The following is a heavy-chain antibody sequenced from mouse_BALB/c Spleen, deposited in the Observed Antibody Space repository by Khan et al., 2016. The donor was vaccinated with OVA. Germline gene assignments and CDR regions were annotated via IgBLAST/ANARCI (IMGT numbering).Heavy chain of an antibody. V-gene: IGHV1S137*01. CDR2: ISTYYGDV. Sequence: QVQLKESGAELVRPGVSVKISCKGSGYTFTDFTMHWVKQSHAKSLEWIGVISTYYGDVTYNQKFKGKATMTVDKSSSTAYMELARLTSEDSAIYYWTRGGGWNSFAYWGQGTLVTVSA. J-gene: IGHJ3*01. D-gene: IGHD1-1*02. CDR3: TRGGGWNSFAY. CDR1: GYTFTDFT.